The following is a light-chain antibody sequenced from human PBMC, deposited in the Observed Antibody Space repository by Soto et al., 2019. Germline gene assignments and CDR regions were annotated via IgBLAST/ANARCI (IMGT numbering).Light chain of an antibody. CDR3: GTWDSSLSAYV. V-gene: IGLV1-51*02. CDR2: ENN. Sequence: QAVVTQPPSVSAAPGQKVTISCSGSTSNIGSNYVSWYQQLPGTAPKLLIYENNKRPSGILDRFSGSKSGTSATLGITGLQTGDEADYYCGTWDSSLSAYVFATGTKVTVL. J-gene: IGLJ1*01. CDR1: TSNIGSNY.